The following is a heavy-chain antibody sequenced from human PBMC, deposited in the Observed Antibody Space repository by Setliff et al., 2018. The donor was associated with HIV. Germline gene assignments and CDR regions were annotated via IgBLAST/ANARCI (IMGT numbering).Heavy chain of an antibody. V-gene: IGHV3-74*01. CDR1: GFTFKTDA. Sequence: PGGSLRLSCAASGFTFKTDAMHWVRQAPGKGLVWVSRIRSDGSSTTYADSVKGRFTISRDNAKNTLYLQMNSLRAEDTAVYYCARAASGNIQYFDYWGQGTLVTVSS. CDR2: IRSDGSST. D-gene: IGHD5-18*01. J-gene: IGHJ4*02. CDR3: ARAASGNIQYFDY.